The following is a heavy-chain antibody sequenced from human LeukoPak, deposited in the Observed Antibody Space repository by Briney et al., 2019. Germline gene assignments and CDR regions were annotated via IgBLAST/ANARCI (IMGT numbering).Heavy chain of an antibody. V-gene: IGHV4-39*07. CDR2: IYYRVST. CDR1: VGSISSDNYY. Sequence: SSETLSLTCTVSVGSISSDNYYWGWIRQPPGRGLEWIVSIYYRVSTYYNPALKSRVTISVYTYNNKLSLKLSSVNAADTAVYYCARDGRGLGFYYYYMDVWGKGTMVTVSS. CDR3: ARDGRGLGFYYYYMDV. J-gene: IGHJ6*03.